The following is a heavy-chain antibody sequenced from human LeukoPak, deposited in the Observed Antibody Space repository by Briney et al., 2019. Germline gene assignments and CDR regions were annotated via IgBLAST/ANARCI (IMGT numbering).Heavy chain of an antibody. J-gene: IGHJ6*03. Sequence: ASVKVSCKASGGTFSSYAISWVRQAPGQGLEWMGGIIPIFGTANYAQKFQGRVTITADESTSTAYMELSSLRSEDTAVYYCSGTGTTNDYYYVDVWGKGTTVTVSS. V-gene: IGHV1-69*01. CDR2: IIPIFGTA. CDR3: SGTGTTNDYYYVDV. D-gene: IGHD1-7*01. CDR1: GGTFSSYA.